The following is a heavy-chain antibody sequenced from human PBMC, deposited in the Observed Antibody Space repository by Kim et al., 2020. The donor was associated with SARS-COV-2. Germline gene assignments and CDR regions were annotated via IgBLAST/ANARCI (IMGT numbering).Heavy chain of an antibody. CDR3: ARVTPDSYSDYYYYGMDV. Sequence: SVKVSCKASGGTFSSYAISWVRQAPGQGLEGMGGIIPIFGTANYAQKFQGRVTITADESTSTAYMELSSLRSEDTAVYYCARVTPDSYSDYYYYGMDVWGQGTTVTVSS. V-gene: IGHV1-69*13. CDR2: IIPIFGTA. D-gene: IGHD5-12*01. CDR1: GGTFSSYA. J-gene: IGHJ6*02.